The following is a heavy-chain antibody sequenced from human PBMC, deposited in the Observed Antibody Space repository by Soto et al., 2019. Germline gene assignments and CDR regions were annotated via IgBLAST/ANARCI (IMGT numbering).Heavy chain of an antibody. D-gene: IGHD6-13*01. Sequence: QAQVVQSGAEVRKPGSSVKLSCKASEGTFNSYAIAWVRQAPGQGLEWMGGIIPYYNTLNYAQKFQDRVKITADASTDTVFMELGNLRSYDTAVHFCASGASRWYPYFFDSWAQGTLVTVSS. CDR1: EGTFNSYA. CDR2: IIPYYNTL. J-gene: IGHJ4*02. CDR3: ASGASRWYPYFFDS. V-gene: IGHV1-69*01.